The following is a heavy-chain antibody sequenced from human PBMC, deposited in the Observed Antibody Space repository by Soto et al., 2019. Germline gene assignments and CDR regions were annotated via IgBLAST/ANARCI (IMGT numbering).Heavy chain of an antibody. Sequence: EVQLVESGGGLVQPGRSLRLSCAASGFTFDDYAMHWVRQAPGKGLEWVSGISWNSGIIGYADSVKGRFTISRDNAKNSLYLQMNSLRAEDTALYYCAKENYRSFDYWGQGTLVTVSS. CDR3: AKENYRSFDY. CDR2: ISWNSGII. J-gene: IGHJ4*02. D-gene: IGHD3-16*02. CDR1: GFTFDDYA. V-gene: IGHV3-9*01.